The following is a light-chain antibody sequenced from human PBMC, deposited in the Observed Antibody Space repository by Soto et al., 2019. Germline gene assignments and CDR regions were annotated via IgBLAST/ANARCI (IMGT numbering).Light chain of an antibody. Sequence: QSVLTQPPSASGTPGQRVTLSCSGSSSNIGGNYVYWYQQLPGTAPKLLIYSNNQRPSGVPDRFSGSKSGTSASLAISGLRSEDEADYSCAAWDESLSGVIFGGGTKLTVL. CDR1: SSNIGGNY. CDR3: AAWDESLSGVI. J-gene: IGLJ2*01. V-gene: IGLV1-47*02. CDR2: SNN.